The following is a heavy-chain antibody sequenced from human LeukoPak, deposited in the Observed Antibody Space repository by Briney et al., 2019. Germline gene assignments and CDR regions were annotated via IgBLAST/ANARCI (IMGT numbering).Heavy chain of an antibody. CDR2: IYHSGST. Sequence: ASETLSLTCTVSGGSISSSSYYWGWIRQPPGKGLEWIGSIYHSGSTYYNPSLKSRVTISVDTSKNQFSLKLKYVTAADTAVYYCATHYYYDITQVGYWGQGTLVTVSS. CDR3: ATHYYYDITQVGY. D-gene: IGHD3-22*01. CDR1: GGSISSSSYY. J-gene: IGHJ4*02. V-gene: IGHV4-39*07.